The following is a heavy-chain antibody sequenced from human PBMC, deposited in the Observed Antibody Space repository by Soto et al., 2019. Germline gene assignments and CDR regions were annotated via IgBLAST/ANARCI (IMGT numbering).Heavy chain of an antibody. Sequence: GASVKVSCKASGYTFTNNDVSWVRQAPGQGLEWMGGIIPIFGTANYAQKFQGRVTITADKSTSTAYMELSSLRSEDTAVYYCAIGTYYDFWSGYYYLDYWGQGTLVTVSS. CDR1: GYTFTNND. D-gene: IGHD3-3*01. CDR3: AIGTYYDFWSGYYYLDY. V-gene: IGHV1-69*06. CDR2: IIPIFGTA. J-gene: IGHJ4*02.